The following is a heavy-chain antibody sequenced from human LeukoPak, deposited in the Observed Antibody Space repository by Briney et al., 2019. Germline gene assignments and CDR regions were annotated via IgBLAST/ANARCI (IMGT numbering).Heavy chain of an antibody. CDR2: INHSGST. V-gene: IGHV4-34*01. J-gene: IGHJ5*02. CDR3: ATGGGWPNWFDP. Sequence: PSETLSLTCAVYGGSFSGYYWSWIRQPPGKGLEWIGEINHSGSTNYNPSLKSRVTISVDTSKNQFSLKLSSVTAADTAVYYCATGGGWPNWFDPWGQGTLVTVSS. CDR1: GGSFSGYY. D-gene: IGHD6-19*01.